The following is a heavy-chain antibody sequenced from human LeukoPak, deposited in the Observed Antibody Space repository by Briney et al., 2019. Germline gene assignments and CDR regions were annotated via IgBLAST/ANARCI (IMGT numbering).Heavy chain of an antibody. Sequence: GASVKVSCKASGYIFASYGISWVRQAPGQGLEWMGRIIPIFGTANYAQKFQGRVTMTEDTSTDTAYMELSSLRSEDTAVYYCATDTYYYYMDVWGKGTTVTVSS. CDR2: IIPIFGTA. CDR3: ATDTYYYYMDV. J-gene: IGHJ6*03. V-gene: IGHV1-69*06. CDR1: GYIFASYG.